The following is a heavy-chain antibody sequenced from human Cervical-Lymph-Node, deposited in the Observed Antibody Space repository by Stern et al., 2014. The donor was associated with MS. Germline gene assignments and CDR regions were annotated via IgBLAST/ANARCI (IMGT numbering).Heavy chain of an antibody. V-gene: IGHV3-30*18. CDR1: GFTFSSYG. Sequence: VHLVESGGGVVQPGRSLRLSCAASGFTFSSYGMHWVRQAPGKGLEWVAVISYDGGNTYYADTVNGRFTISTDKSKNTLYLQMNSLRAEDTAVYYCAKDGGWYLNGFDPWGQGTLVTVSS. CDR3: AKDGGWYLNGFDP. CDR2: ISYDGGNT. D-gene: IGHD6-19*01. J-gene: IGHJ5*02.